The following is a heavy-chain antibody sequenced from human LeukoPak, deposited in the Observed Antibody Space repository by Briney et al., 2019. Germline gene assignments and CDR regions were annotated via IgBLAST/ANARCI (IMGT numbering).Heavy chain of an antibody. D-gene: IGHD1-26*01. Sequence: GGSLRLSCAASGFTFSSYSMNWVRQAPGKGLEWVSSISSSGNYIYYADSVKGRFTISRDNAKNSLYLQMNSLRAEDTVVYYCARGGSYSNYWGQGTLVTVSS. V-gene: IGHV3-21*01. CDR2: ISSSGNYI. CDR3: ARGGSYSNY. J-gene: IGHJ4*02. CDR1: GFTFSSYS.